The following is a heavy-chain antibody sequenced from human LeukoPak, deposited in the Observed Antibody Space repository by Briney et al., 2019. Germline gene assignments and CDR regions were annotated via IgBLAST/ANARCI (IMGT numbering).Heavy chain of an antibody. CDR2: ISYDGSNK. Sequence: PGGSLRLSCAASGFTFSSYAMHWVRQAPGKGLEWVAVISYDGSNKYYADSVKGRFTISRDNSKNTLYLQMNSLRAEDTAVYYCARDVESSGWTYYYYYYYGMDVWGQGTTVTVSS. V-gene: IGHV3-30-3*01. J-gene: IGHJ6*02. CDR3: ARDVESSGWTYYYYYYYGMDV. D-gene: IGHD6-19*01. CDR1: GFTFSSYA.